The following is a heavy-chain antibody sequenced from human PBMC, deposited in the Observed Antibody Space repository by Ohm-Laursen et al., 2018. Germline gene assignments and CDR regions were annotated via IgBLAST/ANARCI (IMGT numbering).Heavy chain of an antibody. CDR2: ISGSGGST. D-gene: IGHD7-27*01. CDR3: ARDLGFAAPMDV. V-gene: IGHV3-23*01. J-gene: IGHJ6*02. CDR1: GFTFSSYA. Sequence: SLRLSCAASGFTFSSYAMSWVRQAPGKGLEWVSAISGSGGSTYYADSAKGRFTISRDDAKNSLSLEMNSLRAEDTAVYYCARDLGFAAPMDVWGQGTTVTVSS.